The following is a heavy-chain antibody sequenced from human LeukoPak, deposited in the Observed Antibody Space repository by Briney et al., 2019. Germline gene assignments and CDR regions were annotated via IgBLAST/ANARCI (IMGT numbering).Heavy chain of an antibody. CDR1: DGSISSYY. CDR2: IHYSGST. Sequence: SETLSLTCSISDGSISSYYWTWIRQSPGKGLEWIGHIHYSGSTHYNPSLQSRVSISIDTSKNHFSLKLRSVTAVDTAVYYCARWGHFDTSGYFVVDYWGQGTLVTVSS. V-gene: IGHV4-59*01. D-gene: IGHD3-22*01. J-gene: IGHJ4*02. CDR3: ARWGHFDTSGYFVVDY.